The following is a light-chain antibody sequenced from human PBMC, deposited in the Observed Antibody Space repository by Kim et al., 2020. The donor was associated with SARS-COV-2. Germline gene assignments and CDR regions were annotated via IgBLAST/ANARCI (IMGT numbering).Light chain of an antibody. CDR3: AAWDDRLSGWV. J-gene: IGLJ3*02. CDR2: RSN. V-gene: IGLV1-47*01. Sequence: GHRVTISCSGSRSNIGNNYLYWYQQLPGTAPKVLIYRSNQRPSGVPGRISGSKSGTSASLAISGLRSEDEAEYHCAAWDDRLSGWVFGGGTQLTVL. CDR1: RSNIGNNY.